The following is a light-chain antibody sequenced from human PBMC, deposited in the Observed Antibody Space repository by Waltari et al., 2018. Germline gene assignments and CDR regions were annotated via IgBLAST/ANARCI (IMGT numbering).Light chain of an antibody. J-gene: IGKJ4*01. CDR1: ETIRSN. Sequence: EIVMRQSPATLFVSPGERATLSCMASETIRSNFLAWYEQRAGQDPRPLIYGISTRATGIPARFSCSGSGREFTLTISSLQSEDVAVYYCQQHSSWPLTFGGGTKVEIK. CDR2: GIS. V-gene: IGKV3-15*01. CDR3: QQHSSWPLT.